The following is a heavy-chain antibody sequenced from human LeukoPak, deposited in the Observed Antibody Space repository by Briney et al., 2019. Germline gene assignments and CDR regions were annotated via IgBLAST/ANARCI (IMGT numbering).Heavy chain of an antibody. J-gene: IGHJ4*02. CDR2: IIPIFGTA. D-gene: IGHD4-17*01. V-gene: IGHV1-69*13. Sequence: GASVKVSCKVSGYTLTEFSMHWVRQAPGKGLEWMGGIIPIFGTANYAQNFQGRVTITADESMSTAYMELSSLRSEDTAVYYCARDHSYGSAYWGQGPLVTVSS. CDR1: GYTLTEFS. CDR3: ARDHSYGSAY.